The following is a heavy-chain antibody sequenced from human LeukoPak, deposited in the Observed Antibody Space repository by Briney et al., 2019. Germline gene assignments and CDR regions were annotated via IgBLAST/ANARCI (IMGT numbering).Heavy chain of an antibody. V-gene: IGHV4-39*01. CDR1: GGSISSSSYY. Sequence: SETLSLTCTVPGGSISSSSYYWGWIRQPPGKGLEWIGSIYYSGSTYYNPSLKSRVTISVDTSKNQFSLKLSSVPAADTAVYYCASYPTTVTTGYFDYWGQGTLVTVSS. CDR2: IYYSGST. D-gene: IGHD4-17*01. CDR3: ASYPTTVTTGYFDY. J-gene: IGHJ4*02.